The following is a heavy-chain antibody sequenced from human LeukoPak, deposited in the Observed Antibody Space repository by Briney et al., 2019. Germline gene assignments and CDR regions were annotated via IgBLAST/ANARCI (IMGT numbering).Heavy chain of an antibody. CDR3: ARGDYYDSSGYYYIGY. J-gene: IGHJ4*02. V-gene: IGHV4-4*02. CDR2: IYHSGST. D-gene: IGHD3-22*01. Sequence: SETLSLTCAVSGGSISSSNWWSWVRQPPGKGLEWIGEIYHSGSTNYNPSLKSRVTISVDKSKNQFSLKLSSVTAADTAVYYCARGDYYDSSGYYYIGYWGQGTLVTVSS. CDR1: GGSISSSNW.